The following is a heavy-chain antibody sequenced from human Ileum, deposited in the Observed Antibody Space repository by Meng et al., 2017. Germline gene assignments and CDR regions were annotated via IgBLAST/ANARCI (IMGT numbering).Heavy chain of an antibody. CDR1: GGSGSSGTCY. Sequence: VPLVQLVRRGVGRSGTRSLGWTSSGGSGSSGTCYWSRCLQPPREGREWIGHIYYSGTTHYNPSLKSRVTISVNMSTNHFSLKLNSVTAADTAIYFCARSTTSSDSYFFDYWGQGTLVTVSS. CDR3: ARSTTSSDSYFFDY. D-gene: IGHD5/OR15-5a*01. CDR2: IYYSGTT. J-gene: IGHJ4*02. V-gene: IGHV4-61*03.